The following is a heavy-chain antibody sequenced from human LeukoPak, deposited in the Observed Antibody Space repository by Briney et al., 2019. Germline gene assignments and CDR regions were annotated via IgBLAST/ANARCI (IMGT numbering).Heavy chain of an antibody. CDR2: IYSSGSA. Sequence: SETLSLTCTVSGGSIVNHYWSWIRQPAGKGLEWIGRIYSSGSANYSPSLKSRVSMSIDTSNNHFSLNLTSVTAADTALYFCARDVRYASGWSTPESWGQGTLVTVSS. V-gene: IGHV4-4*07. CDR1: GGSIVNHY. J-gene: IGHJ5*02. CDR3: ARDVRYASGWSTPES. D-gene: IGHD6-19*01.